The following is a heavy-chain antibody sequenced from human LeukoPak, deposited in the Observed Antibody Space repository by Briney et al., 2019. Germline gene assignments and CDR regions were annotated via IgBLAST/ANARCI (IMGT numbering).Heavy chain of an antibody. CDR3: ARGRRYFDR. CDR1: GFTFSTYW. J-gene: IGHJ4*02. Sequence: PGGSLRLSCAASGFTFSTYWMSWVRQAPGKGLEWVANIKQDGSEKYYVDSAKGRFTISRDNAKDSLYLQMNSLRAEDTAVYYCARGRRYFDRWGQGSLVTVSS. D-gene: IGHD3-22*01. CDR2: IKQDGSEK. V-gene: IGHV3-7*04.